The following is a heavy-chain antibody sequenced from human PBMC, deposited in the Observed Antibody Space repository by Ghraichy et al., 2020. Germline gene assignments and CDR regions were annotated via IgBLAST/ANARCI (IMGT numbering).Heavy chain of an antibody. D-gene: IGHD6-6*01. V-gene: IGHV3-9*01. Sequence: GGSLRLSCAASGFTFDDYAMHWVRQAPGKGLEWVSGISWNSGSIGYADSVKGRFTISRDNAKNSLYLQMNSLRAEDTALYYCAKDLSIAAFEAFDYWGQGTLVTVSS. CDR1: GFTFDDYA. CDR2: ISWNSGSI. J-gene: IGHJ4*02. CDR3: AKDLSIAAFEAFDY.